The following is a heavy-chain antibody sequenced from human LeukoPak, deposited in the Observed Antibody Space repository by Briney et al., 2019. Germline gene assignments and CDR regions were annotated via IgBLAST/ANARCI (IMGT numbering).Heavy chain of an antibody. D-gene: IGHD3-22*01. Sequence: GGSPRLSCAASGFTFSSYGMHWVRQAPGKGLEWVSSISSSSSYIYYADSVKGRFTISRDNAKNSLYLQMNSLRAEDTAVYYCARDKRDYYDSSGYFFYYYYGMDVWGQGTTVTVSS. J-gene: IGHJ6*02. CDR2: ISSSSSYI. V-gene: IGHV3-21*01. CDR3: ARDKRDYYDSSGYFFYYYYGMDV. CDR1: GFTFSSYG.